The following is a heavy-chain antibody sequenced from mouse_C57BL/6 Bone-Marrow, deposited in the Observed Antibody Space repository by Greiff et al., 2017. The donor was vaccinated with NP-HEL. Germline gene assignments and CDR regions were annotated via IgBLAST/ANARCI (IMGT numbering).Heavy chain of an antibody. J-gene: IGHJ1*03. D-gene: IGHD1-1*01. CDR1: GFTFSSYA. CDR2: ISSGGDYI. CDR3: TRDGSSPWYFDV. Sequence: EVKLVESGEGLVKPGGSLKLSCAASGFTFSSYAMSWVRQTPEKRLEWVAYISSGGDYIYYADTVKGRFTISRDNARNTLYLQMSSLKSEDTAMYYCTRDGSSPWYFDVWGTGTTVTVSS. V-gene: IGHV5-9-1*02.